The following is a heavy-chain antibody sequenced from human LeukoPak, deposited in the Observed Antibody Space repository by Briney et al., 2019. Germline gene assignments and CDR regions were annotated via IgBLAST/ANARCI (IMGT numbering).Heavy chain of an antibody. D-gene: IGHD6-13*01. V-gene: IGHV4-4*02. Sequence: SETLSLTCAVSGGSISSSNWWRWVRQPPGKGLEWIWEIYHSGSTNYNPSLKSRVTISVDKSKNQFSLKLSSVTAADTAVYYCAREEFRMSAAGTGAFDIWGQGTMVTVSS. CDR2: IYHSGST. J-gene: IGHJ3*02. CDR3: AREEFRMSAAGTGAFDI. CDR1: GGSISSSNW.